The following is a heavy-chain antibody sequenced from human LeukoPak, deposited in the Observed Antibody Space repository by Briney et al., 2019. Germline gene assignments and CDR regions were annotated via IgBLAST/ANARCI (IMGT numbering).Heavy chain of an antibody. J-gene: IGHJ1*01. D-gene: IGHD2-2*01. CDR2: ISYDGSNK. CDR1: GFTFSSYA. Sequence: PGGSLTLSCAASGFTFSSYAMHWVRQAPGKGLAGVAVISYDGSNKYYADSAKGRFTISRDNSKNTLYLQMNSLRAEDTAVYYCARGDVVVPAAIGLTVQHWGQGTLVTVSS. V-gene: IGHV3-30-3*01. CDR3: ARGDVVVPAAIGLTVQH.